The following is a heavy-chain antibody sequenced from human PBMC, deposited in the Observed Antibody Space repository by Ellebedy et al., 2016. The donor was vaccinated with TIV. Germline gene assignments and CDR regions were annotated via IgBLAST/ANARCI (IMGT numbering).Heavy chain of an antibody. CDR3: ATDGSYGDYRSPTHAFEI. J-gene: IGHJ3*02. CDR2: INGDGSST. Sequence: GESLKISCAASGFSFSSYWMHWVRQTPGKGLVWLSRINGDGSSTRYADSVRGRFTISRDNAKNSLYLQMNSLRAEDTAMYYCATDGSYGDYRSPTHAFEIWGQGTMVTVSS. CDR1: GFSFSSYW. D-gene: IGHD4-17*01. V-gene: IGHV3-74*01.